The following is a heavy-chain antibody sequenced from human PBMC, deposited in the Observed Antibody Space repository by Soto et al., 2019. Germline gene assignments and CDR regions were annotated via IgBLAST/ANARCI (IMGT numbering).Heavy chain of an antibody. Sequence: QVQLQESGPGLVKPSETLSLTCTVSGDSISSYYWTWIRQPPGKGLEWIAFIYYGGSTNYNPSLRGRLXXXVYXSKNQFSLNLNSVTAADTAVYYCARPGRDWGSLEYWGQGTRVTVSS. CDR1: GDSISSYY. CDR3: ARPGRDWGSLEY. D-gene: IGHD7-27*01. V-gene: IGHV4-59*08. CDR2: IYYGGST. J-gene: IGHJ4*02.